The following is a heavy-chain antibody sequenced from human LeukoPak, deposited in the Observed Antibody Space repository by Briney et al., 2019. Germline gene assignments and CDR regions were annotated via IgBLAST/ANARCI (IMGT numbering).Heavy chain of an antibody. D-gene: IGHD2-21*02. CDR3: ARDAPGGGDCYPDY. Sequence: GGSLRLSCAAAGFTFSSYAMHWVRQAPGKGLEWVAVISYDGSNKYYADSVKGRFTISRDNSKNTLYLQMNSLRAEDTAVYYCARDAPGGGDCYPDYWGQGTLVTVSS. CDR2: ISYDGSNK. CDR1: GFTFSSYA. V-gene: IGHV3-30-3*01. J-gene: IGHJ4*02.